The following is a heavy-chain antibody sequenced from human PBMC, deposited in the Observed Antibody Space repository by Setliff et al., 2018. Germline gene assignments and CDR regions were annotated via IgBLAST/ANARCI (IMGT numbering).Heavy chain of an antibody. Sequence: GESLKISCAASGFSVSNYGMNWVRQAPGKGMEWVSGVGGSGTTYYADSVRGRFIVSRDNSKNTLDLQMNSLRADDTAVYYCAKEEGFTKPFGNWGQGTLVTVSS. CDR2: VGGSGTT. V-gene: IGHV3-23*01. CDR1: GFSVSNYG. D-gene: IGHD3-16*01. J-gene: IGHJ4*02. CDR3: AKEEGFTKPFGN.